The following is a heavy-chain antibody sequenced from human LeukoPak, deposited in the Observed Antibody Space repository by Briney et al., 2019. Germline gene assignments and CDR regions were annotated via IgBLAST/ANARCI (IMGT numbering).Heavy chain of an antibody. J-gene: IGHJ4*02. V-gene: IGHV4-4*02. CDR3: ARVRLLKKWELLNYFDY. D-gene: IGHD1-26*01. Sequence: SETLSLTCAVSGGSISSSNWWSWVRQPPGKGLEWIGEIYHSGSTNYNPSLKSRVTISVDKSKNQFSLKLSSVTAADTAVYYCARVRLLKKWELLNYFDYWGQGTLVTVSS. CDR2: IYHSGST. CDR1: GGSISSSNW.